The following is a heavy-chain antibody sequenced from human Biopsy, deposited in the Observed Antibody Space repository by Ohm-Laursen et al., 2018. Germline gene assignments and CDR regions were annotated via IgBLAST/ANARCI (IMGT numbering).Heavy chain of an antibody. CDR3: ARDYDTSGYYYVS. Sequence: SQTLSLTCTVSGGSISNNNYYWGWIRQPQGKGLEWIGSIFYRGSTHYKPSLKSRVNISVDTSKNQFSLKLNPVTAADTAVYYCARDYDTSGYYYVSWGQGTLVTVSS. J-gene: IGHJ5*02. D-gene: IGHD3-22*01. V-gene: IGHV4-39*01. CDR2: IFYRGST. CDR1: GGSISNNNYY.